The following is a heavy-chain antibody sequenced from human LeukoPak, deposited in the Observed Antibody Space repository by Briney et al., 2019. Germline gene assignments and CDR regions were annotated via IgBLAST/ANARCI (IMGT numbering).Heavy chain of an antibody. Sequence: SETLSLTCTVSGGSVSSHFWSWIRQPPGKGLEWIGYIYNSGITNYNPSLKSRVTMSVDTSKNQFSLMLRSVTAADMAVYYCARDHLPAGAPGYYMDVWGKGTTVTVSS. CDR2: IYNSGIT. V-gene: IGHV4-59*02. D-gene: IGHD4/OR15-4a*01. CDR1: GGSVSSHF. CDR3: ARDHLPAGAPGYYMDV. J-gene: IGHJ6*03.